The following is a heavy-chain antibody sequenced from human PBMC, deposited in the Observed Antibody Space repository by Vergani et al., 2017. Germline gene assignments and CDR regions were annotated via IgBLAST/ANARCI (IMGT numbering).Heavy chain of an antibody. CDR2: INPNSGGT. Sequence: QVQLVQSGAEVKKPGASVKVSCKASGYTFTGYYMHWVRQAPGQGLEWMGWINPNSGGTNYAQKVQGMVTMTRDTSISTAYMELSRLRSDDTAVYYCAREEDSGSYYFDYWGQGTLVTVSS. V-gene: IGHV1-2*02. D-gene: IGHD1-26*01. CDR3: AREEDSGSYYFDY. CDR1: GYTFTGYY. J-gene: IGHJ4*02.